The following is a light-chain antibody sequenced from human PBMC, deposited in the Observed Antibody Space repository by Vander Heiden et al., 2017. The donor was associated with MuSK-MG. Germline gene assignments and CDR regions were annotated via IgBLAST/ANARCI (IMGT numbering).Light chain of an antibody. CDR3: MRALQAPRT. CDR2: LGS. V-gene: IGKV2-28*01. Sequence: DIVMTQSPLSLRVTPGEPASISCRSSQRPRHSNENNYLDWYLQKPGQSPQLLIYLGSNRASGVPDRFSGSGSGTDFTLKISRVEAEDVGVYYCMRALQAPRTFGQGTKLEIK. J-gene: IGKJ2*01. CDR1: QRPRHSNENNY.